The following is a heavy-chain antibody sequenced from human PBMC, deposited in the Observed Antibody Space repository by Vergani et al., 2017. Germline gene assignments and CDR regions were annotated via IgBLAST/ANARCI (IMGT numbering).Heavy chain of an antibody. CDR3: ASHRYSGSSPYGYFDL. V-gene: IGHV5-10-1*03. Sequence: EVQLVQSGAEVKKPGESLRISCKGSGYSFTSYWISWVRQMPGKGLEWMGRIDPSDSYTNYSPSFQGHVTISADKSISTAYLQWSSLKASDTAMYYCASHRYSGSSPYGYFDLWGRGTLVTVSS. CDR2: IDPSDSYT. CDR1: GYSFTSYW. J-gene: IGHJ2*01. D-gene: IGHD1-26*01.